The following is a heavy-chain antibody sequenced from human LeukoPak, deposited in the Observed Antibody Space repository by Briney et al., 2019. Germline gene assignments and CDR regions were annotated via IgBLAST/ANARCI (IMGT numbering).Heavy chain of an antibody. CDR2: ISDHNGNI. J-gene: IGHJ4*02. D-gene: IGHD2-8*01. CDR1: GYTFTSNG. CDR3: ARGLMFFCTNGVCPADH. V-gene: IGHV1-18*01. Sequence: ASVKVSCKASGYTFTSNGISWVRQAPGQGLEWMGWISDHNGNIKYAQKFQGRVTMTTDTSTSTVYMELRSLRSDDTAVYFCARGLMFFCTNGVCPADHWGQGTLLIVSS.